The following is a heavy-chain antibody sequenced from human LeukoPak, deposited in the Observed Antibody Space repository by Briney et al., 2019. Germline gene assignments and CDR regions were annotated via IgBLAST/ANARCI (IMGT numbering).Heavy chain of an antibody. CDR1: GYTFTSYD. V-gene: IGHV1-8*01. Sequence: GASVKVSCKASGYTFTSYDINWVRQATGQGLEWMGWMNPNRGNTGYAQKFQGRDTMTRNTSISTAYMELSSLRSEDTAVYYCARGSEGYYYYYGMDVWGQGTTVTVSS. CDR3: ARGSEGYYYYYGMDV. J-gene: IGHJ6*02. CDR2: MNPNRGNT.